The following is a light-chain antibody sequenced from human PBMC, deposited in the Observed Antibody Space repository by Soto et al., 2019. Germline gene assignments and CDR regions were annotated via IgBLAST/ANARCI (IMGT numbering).Light chain of an antibody. CDR1: SRDIGNYNY. J-gene: IGLJ1*01. CDR3: ASYRSANTLVV. V-gene: IGLV2-14*01. Sequence: QSVLTQPASVSGSPGQSITISCTGTSRDIGNYNYVSWYQHHPGKAPKLMIYEVTSRPSGVSDRFSGSKSGMTASLTISGLQPEDGADYFRASYRSANTLVVFGTGTKVTVL. CDR2: EVT.